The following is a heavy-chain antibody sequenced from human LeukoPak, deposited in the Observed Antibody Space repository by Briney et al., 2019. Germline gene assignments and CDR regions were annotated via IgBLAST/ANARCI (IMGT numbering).Heavy chain of an antibody. CDR3: ARGADSSGYYSIFYFDY. Sequence: SETLSLTCTVSGVSLSSYYWNWIRQPPGKGLEWIGYIYYSGSTNYNPSLKSRVTISVDTSKNQFSLKLSSVTAADTAVYYCARGADSSGYYSIFYFDYWGQGTLVTVSS. J-gene: IGHJ4*02. V-gene: IGHV4-59*01. CDR1: GVSLSSYY. D-gene: IGHD3-22*01. CDR2: IYYSGST.